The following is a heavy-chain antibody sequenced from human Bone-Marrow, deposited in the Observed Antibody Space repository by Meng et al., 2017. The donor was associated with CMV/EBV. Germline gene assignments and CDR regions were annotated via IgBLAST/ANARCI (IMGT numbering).Heavy chain of an antibody. J-gene: IGHJ5*02. CDR1: GVG. Sequence: GVGVGWIRQPPGKALEWLALIYWNDNKRYSPSLKSRLTITKDTSTNQVVLTMTNMDPVDTGTYYCAHGAGHGSTWYRFLGDKNWFDPWGPGTLVTVSS. V-gene: IGHV2-5*01. D-gene: IGHD6-13*01. CDR2: IYWNDNK. CDR3: AHGAGHGSTWYRFLGDKNWFDP.